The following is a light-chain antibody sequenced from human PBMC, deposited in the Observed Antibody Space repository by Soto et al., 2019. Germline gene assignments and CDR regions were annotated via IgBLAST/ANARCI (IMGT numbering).Light chain of an antibody. J-gene: IGKJ4*01. CDR2: AAS. Sequence: PGERATLSCRASQSLNTNSLAWYQQKPGQTPRLLIYAASTRDTDIPDRFIGSGSGTDFALTITRLEPEDFALYYCQQYNASPLTFGGGTKVEIK. CDR3: QQYNASPLT. CDR1: QSLNTNS. V-gene: IGKV3-20*01.